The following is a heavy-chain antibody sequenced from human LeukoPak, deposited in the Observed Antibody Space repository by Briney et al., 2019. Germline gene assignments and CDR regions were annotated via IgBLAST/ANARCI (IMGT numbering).Heavy chain of an antibody. CDR1: GGSISSYY. D-gene: IGHD3-22*01. CDR2: IYYSGST. Sequence: PSGTLSLTCTVSGGSISSYYWSWIRQPPGKGLEWIGYIYYSGSTNYNPSLKSRVTISVDTSKNQFSLKLSSVTAADTAVYYCARVFSHYYDSSGQYYFDYWGQGTLVTVSS. V-gene: IGHV4-59*01. J-gene: IGHJ4*02. CDR3: ARVFSHYYDSSGQYYFDY.